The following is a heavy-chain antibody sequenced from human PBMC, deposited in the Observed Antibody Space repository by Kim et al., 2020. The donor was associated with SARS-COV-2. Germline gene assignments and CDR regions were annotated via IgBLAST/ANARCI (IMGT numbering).Heavy chain of an antibody. CDR2: IIPIFGTA. V-gene: IGHV1-69*13. D-gene: IGHD6-13*01. Sequence: SVKVSCKASGGTFSSYAISWVRQAPGQGLEWMGGIIPIFGTANYAQKFQGRVTITADESTSTAYMELSSLRSEDTAVYYCATKQPDPYYFDYWGQGTLVTVSS. CDR1: GGTFSSYA. CDR3: ATKQPDPYYFDY. J-gene: IGHJ4*02.